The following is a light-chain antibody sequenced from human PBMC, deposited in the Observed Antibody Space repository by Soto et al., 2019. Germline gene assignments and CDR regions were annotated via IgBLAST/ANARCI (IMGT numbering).Light chain of an antibody. V-gene: IGKV1-39*01. J-gene: IGKJ5*01. CDR3: QQSYSTPIT. Sequence: DIQMPQSPSSLSASLGDRFTITCRASQSISSYLNWYQQKPGKAPKLLIYAASSLQSGVPSRFSGSGSGTDFTLTISSLQPEDFATYYCQQSYSTPITFGQGTRLEI. CDR2: AAS. CDR1: QSISSY.